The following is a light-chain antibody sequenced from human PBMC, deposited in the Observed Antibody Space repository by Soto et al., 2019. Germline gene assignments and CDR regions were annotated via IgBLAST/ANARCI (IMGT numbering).Light chain of an antibody. Sequence: EIVLTQSPGTLSLSPGEGATLSCRASQSVSRNYLAWYQQKPGQAPRLLIYTASRRATGIPDRFSGSGSGTDFNITISRLETEDSEVYYCKQYGSFTTFGNGTKGDIK. J-gene: IGKJ3*01. CDR1: QSVSRNY. V-gene: IGKV3-20*01. CDR3: KQYGSFTT. CDR2: TAS.